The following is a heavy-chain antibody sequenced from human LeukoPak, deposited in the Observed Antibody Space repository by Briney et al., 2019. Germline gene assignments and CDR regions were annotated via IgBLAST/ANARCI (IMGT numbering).Heavy chain of an antibody. CDR3: AGTYYYDSSGYYP. D-gene: IGHD3-22*01. CDR1: GGSISSSY. V-gene: IGHV4-4*07. Sequence: SETLSLTCTVSGGSISSSYWSWIRQPAGKGLEWIGRIYTSGSTNYNPSLKSRVTMSVDTSKNQFSLKLSSVTAADTAVYYCAGTYYYDSSGYYPWGQGTLVTVSS. J-gene: IGHJ5*02. CDR2: IYTSGST.